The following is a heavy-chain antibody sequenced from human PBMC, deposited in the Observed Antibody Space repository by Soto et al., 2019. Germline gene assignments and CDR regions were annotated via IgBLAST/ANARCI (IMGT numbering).Heavy chain of an antibody. J-gene: IGHJ5*02. CDR2: ISGSGGST. CDR1: GFTFSSYA. D-gene: IGHD3-10*01. CDR3: ARGLPGVRGVIKNWFDP. V-gene: IGHV3-23*01. Sequence: EVQLLESGGGLVQPGGSLRLSCAASGFTFSSYAMSWVRQAPGKGLEWVSAISGSGGSTYYADSVKGRFTISRDNSKNTLYLQMNSLRAEDTAVYYCARGLPGVRGVIKNWFDPWGQGTLVTVSS.